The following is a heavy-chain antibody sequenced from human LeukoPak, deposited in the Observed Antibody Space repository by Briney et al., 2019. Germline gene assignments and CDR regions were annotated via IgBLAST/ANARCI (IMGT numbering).Heavy chain of an antibody. CDR3: ARGRGVVVINRGNWFDP. J-gene: IGHJ5*02. CDR1: GGTFRSYA. CDR2: IIPIFGTA. D-gene: IGHD3-22*01. V-gene: IGHV1-69*13. Sequence: ASVKVSCKASGGTFRSYAISWVRQAPGQGLEWMGGIIPIFGTANYAQKFQGRVTITADESTSTAYMELSSLRSEDTAVYYCARGRGVVVINRGNWFDPWGQGTLVTVSS.